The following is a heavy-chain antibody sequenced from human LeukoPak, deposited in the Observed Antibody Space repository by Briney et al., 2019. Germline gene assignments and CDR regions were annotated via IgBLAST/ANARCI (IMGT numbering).Heavy chain of an antibody. CDR2: ISAYNGNT. V-gene: IGHV1-18*01. Sequence: ASVKVSCKASGYTFTSYGISWVRQAPGQGLEWMGWISAYNGNTNYAQKLQGRVTMTTDTSTSTAYMELRSLRSDDTAVYYCARDPDQPKSYYYYGMDVWGQGTTVTVSS. D-gene: IGHD2-2*01. CDR3: ARDPDQPKSYYYYGMDV. CDR1: GYTFTSYG. J-gene: IGHJ6*02.